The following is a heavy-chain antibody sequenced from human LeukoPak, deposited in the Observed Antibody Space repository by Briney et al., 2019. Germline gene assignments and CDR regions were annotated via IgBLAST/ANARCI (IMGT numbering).Heavy chain of an antibody. CDR1: GGSISSSSYY. CDR3: ASQIHYDFWSGYYYPYNWFDP. V-gene: IGHV4-39*01. D-gene: IGHD3-3*01. J-gene: IGHJ5*02. CDR2: IYYSGST. Sequence: SETLSLTCTVSGGSISSSSYYWGWIRQPPGKGLEWIGSIYYSGSTYYNPSLKSRVTISVDTSKNQFSLKLSSVTAADTAVYYCASQIHYDFWSGYYYPYNWFDPWGQGTLVTVSS.